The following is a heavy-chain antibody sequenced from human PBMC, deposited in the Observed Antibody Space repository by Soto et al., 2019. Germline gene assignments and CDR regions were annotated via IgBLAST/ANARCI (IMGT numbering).Heavy chain of an antibody. CDR1: GFTFSSYA. V-gene: IGHV3-23*01. J-gene: IGHJ4*02. CDR2: ITGSGGNT. CDR3: AKERRSIFGVVIIEYLDY. D-gene: IGHD3-3*01. Sequence: GGSLRLSCAASGFTFSSYAMSWVRQAPGKGLEWVSVITGSGGNTYYADSVKGRFTISRDNSKNTLYLQMNSLRAEDTAVYYCAKERRSIFGVVIIEYLDYWGQGTLVTVSS.